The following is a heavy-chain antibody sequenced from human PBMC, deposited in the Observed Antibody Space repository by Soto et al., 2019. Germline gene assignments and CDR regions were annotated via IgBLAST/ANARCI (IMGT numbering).Heavy chain of an antibody. Sequence: GSGATLVNPTQTLTLTCTFPGFSLSTSAVGVGWIRQPPGKALEWLALIYCDDDKRYSPSLTNRLTITKDTSTNQVVLTMTNMDPVDTATYYCSHSAGEYPKYYLDYPGQGTLVTVSS. CDR2: IYCDDDK. V-gene: IGHV2-5*02. J-gene: IGHJ4*02. D-gene: IGHD3-10*01. CDR3: SHSAGEYPKYYLDY. CDR1: GFSLSTSAVG.